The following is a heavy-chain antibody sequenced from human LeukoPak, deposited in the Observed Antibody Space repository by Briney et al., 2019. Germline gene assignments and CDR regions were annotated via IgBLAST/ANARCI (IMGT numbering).Heavy chain of an antibody. CDR2: INHSGST. Sequence: PSETLSLTCAVYGGSFSGYYWSWIRQPPGKGLEWIGEINHSGSTNYNPSLKSRVTISVDTSKNQFSLKLSSVTAADTAVYYCARVDYGDYTAFDIWGQGTMVTVSS. D-gene: IGHD4-17*01. CDR3: ARVDYGDYTAFDI. J-gene: IGHJ3*02. CDR1: GGSFSGYY. V-gene: IGHV4-34*01.